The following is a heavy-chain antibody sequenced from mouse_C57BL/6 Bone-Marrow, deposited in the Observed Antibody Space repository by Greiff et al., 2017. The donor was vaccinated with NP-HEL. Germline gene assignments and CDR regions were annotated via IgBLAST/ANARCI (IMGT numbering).Heavy chain of an antibody. CDR3: TRYEGLFSNYAMDY. V-gene: IGHV1-15*01. CDR1: GYTFTDYE. Sequence: VNVVESGAELVRPGASVTLSCKASGYTFTDYEMHWVKQTPVHGLEWIGAIDPETGGTASNQKFKGKAILTADKSSSTAYMELRSLTSEDSAVYYCTRYEGLFSNYAMDYWGQGTSVTVSS. J-gene: IGHJ4*01. CDR2: IDPETGGT. D-gene: IGHD1-1*01.